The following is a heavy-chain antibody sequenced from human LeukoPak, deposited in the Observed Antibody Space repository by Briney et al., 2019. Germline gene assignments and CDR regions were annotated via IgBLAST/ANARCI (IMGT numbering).Heavy chain of an antibody. CDR2: IYYSGST. V-gene: IGHV4-59*01. D-gene: IGHD3-3*01. J-gene: IGHJ4*02. CDR1: GGSISSYY. CDR3: ARDSWSGYLFDY. Sequence: SETLSLTCTVSGGSISSYYWSWIRQPPGKGLEWIGYIYYSGSTNYNPSLKSRVTISVDTSKNQSSLKLSSVTAADTAVYYCARDSWSGYLFDYWGQGTLVTVSS.